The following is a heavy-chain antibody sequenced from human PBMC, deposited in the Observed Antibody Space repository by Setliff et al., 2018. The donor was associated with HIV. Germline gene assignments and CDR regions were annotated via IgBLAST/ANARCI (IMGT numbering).Heavy chain of an antibody. CDR2: IYTNGYT. CDR3: ARAPPGIQNDAFDI. Sequence: SETLSLTCTVSGGSISSDNYYWTWIRQSAGKGLEWIGHIYTNGYTNYNPSLKSRVTISFDTSQNQFSLKLSSVTAADTAVFYCARAPPGIQNDAFDIWGQGAMGTV. V-gene: IGHV4-61*09. CDR1: GGSISSDNYY. J-gene: IGHJ3*02.